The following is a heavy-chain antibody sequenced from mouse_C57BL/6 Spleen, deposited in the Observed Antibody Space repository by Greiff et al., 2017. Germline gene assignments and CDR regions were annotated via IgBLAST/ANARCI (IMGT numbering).Heavy chain of an antibody. V-gene: IGHV1-64*01. J-gene: IGHJ3*01. CDR2: IHPNSGST. Sequence: QVQLQQPGAELVKPGASVKLSCKASGYTFTSYWMHWVKQRPGQGLEWIGMIHPNSGSTNYNEKFKSKATLTVDKSSSTDYLQLSSLTSEDSAVYYCARSKETGSSYWGQGTLVTVSA. CDR3: ARSKETGSSY. CDR1: GYTFTSYW.